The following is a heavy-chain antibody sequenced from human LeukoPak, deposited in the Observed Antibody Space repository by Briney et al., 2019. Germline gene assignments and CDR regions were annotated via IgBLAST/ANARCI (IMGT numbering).Heavy chain of an antibody. CDR1: GFTFSSYA. CDR2: ISGSGGST. V-gene: IGHV3-23*01. Sequence: PGGSLRPSCAASGFTFSSYAMSWVRQAPGKGLEGVSAISGSGGSTYYADSVKGRFTISRDNSKNTLYLQMNSLRAEDTAVYYCAKDPITIFGVVPRYFDYWGEGTLVTVSS. J-gene: IGHJ4*02. D-gene: IGHD3-3*01. CDR3: AKDPITIFGVVPRYFDY.